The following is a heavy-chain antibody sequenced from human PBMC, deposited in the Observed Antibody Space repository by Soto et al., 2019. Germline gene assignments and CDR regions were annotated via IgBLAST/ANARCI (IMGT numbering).Heavy chain of an antibody. V-gene: IGHV3-11*05. Sequence: QVQLVESGGGLVKPGGSLRLSCAVSGFTFSDYYMTWIRQAPGKGREWVSYISSSTSHTNYADSVKGRFTISRDNAKNSRFLQMNSLRAEDTAVYYCARGRGAAADYFDFWGQGTLVTVSS. CDR3: ARGRGAAADYFDF. D-gene: IGHD6-13*01. J-gene: IGHJ4*02. CDR1: GFTFSDYY. CDR2: ISSSTSHT.